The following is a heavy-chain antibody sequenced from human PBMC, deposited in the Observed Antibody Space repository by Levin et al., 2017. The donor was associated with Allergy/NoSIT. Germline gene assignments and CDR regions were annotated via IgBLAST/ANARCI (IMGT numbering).Heavy chain of an antibody. CDR3: VEGGKYVWFDP. J-gene: IGHJ5*02. CDR1: GGSISSYY. D-gene: IGHD3-16*01. CDR2: IYYSGST. V-gene: IGHV4-59*01. Sequence: SETLSLTCTVSGGSISSYYWSWIRQPPGKGLEWIGYIYYSGSTNYNPSLKSRVTISVDTSKNQFSLKLSSVTAADTAVYYCVEGGKYVWFDPWGQGTLVTVSS.